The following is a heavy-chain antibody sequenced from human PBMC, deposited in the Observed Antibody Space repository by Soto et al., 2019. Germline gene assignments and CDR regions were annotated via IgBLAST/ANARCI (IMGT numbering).Heavy chain of an antibody. CDR2: IYYSGST. CDR1: GGSISSGGYY. V-gene: IGHV4-31*03. J-gene: IGHJ6*02. Sequence: QVQLQESGPGLVKPSQTLSLTCTISGGSISSGGYYWSWIRQHPGKGLEWIGYIYYSGSTYYNPSLKSRVTISVDTSKNQFSLKLSSVTAADTAVYYCARDASEGPNYYYGMDVWGQGTTVTVSS. CDR3: ARDASEGPNYYYGMDV. D-gene: IGHD3-10*01.